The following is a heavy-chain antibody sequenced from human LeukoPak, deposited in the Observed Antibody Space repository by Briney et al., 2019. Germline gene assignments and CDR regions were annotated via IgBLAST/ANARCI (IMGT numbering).Heavy chain of an antibody. CDR3: AIQYYDFWGGYYGDY. CDR1: GFTFSSYW. D-gene: IGHD3-3*01. V-gene: IGHV3-7*05. Sequence: GGSLRLSCAASGFTFSSYWMSWVRQAPGKGLEWVANIKQDGSEKYYVDSVKGRFTISRDSAKNSLYLQMNSLRAEDTAVYYCAIQYYDFWGGYYGDYWGQGTLVTVSS. J-gene: IGHJ4*02. CDR2: IKQDGSEK.